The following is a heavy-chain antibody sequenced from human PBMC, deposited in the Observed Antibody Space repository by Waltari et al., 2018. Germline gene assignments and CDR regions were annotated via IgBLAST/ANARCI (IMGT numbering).Heavy chain of an antibody. CDR3: AKEGSIASSLYYFDY. CDR2: ISGSGGST. D-gene: IGHD2-21*01. CDR1: GFTFSRYA. J-gene: IGHJ4*02. Sequence: EVQLLESGGGLVQPGGSLRLSCAASGFTFSRYAMSWVRQAQGKGLEWVSAISGSGGSTYYADSVKGRFTISRDNSKNTLYLQMNSLRAEDTAVYYCAKEGSIASSLYYFDYWGQGTLVTVSS. V-gene: IGHV3-23*01.